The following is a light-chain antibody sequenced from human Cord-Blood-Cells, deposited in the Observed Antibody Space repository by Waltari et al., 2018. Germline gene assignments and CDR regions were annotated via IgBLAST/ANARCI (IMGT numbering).Light chain of an antibody. CDR3: QQYYSTPHT. Sequence: DIVMTQSPDSLAVSLGERATINCKSSQSVLYSSNNKNYLAWYQQKPGQPPKLLIYWASTRKSGVPDRFSGSGSVTDFTLTISSLQAEDVAVYYCQQYYSTPHTFGQGTKLEIK. J-gene: IGKJ2*01. V-gene: IGKV4-1*01. CDR2: WAS. CDR1: QSVLYSSNNKNY.